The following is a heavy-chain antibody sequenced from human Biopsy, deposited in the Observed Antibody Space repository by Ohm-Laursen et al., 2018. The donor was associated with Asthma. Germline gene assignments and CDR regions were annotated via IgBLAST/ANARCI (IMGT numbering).Heavy chain of an antibody. CDR3: ARGPELDV. CDR2: TNERGVT. J-gene: IGHJ6*02. CDR1: PGSFSGFF. V-gene: IGHV4-34*01. Sequence: GTLSLTCDVYPGSFSGFFWTWIRQSPGNGLEWIGETNERGVTNNNPSLKSRVIISIDTYWNRVSLKLTSVTAADTAVYYCARGPELDVWGQGTTVTVSS.